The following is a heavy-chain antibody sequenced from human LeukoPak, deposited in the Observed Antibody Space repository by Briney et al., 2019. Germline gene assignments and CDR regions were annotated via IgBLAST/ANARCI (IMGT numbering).Heavy chain of an antibody. CDR2: IYYSGST. D-gene: IGHD3-22*01. CDR3: AGDGSSYYHQDY. J-gene: IGHJ4*02. V-gene: IGHV4-39*07. CDR1: GGSISRSSYY. Sequence: SETLSLTCNVSGGSISRSSYYWVWIRQPPGKGLEWIGSIYYSGSTYYNPSLKSRVTISVDTSKNQFSLKLSSVTAADTAIYYCAGDGSSYYHQDYWGQGTLVTVSS.